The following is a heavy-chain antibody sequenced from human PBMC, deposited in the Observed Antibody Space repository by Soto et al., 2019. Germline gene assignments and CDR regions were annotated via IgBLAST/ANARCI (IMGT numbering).Heavy chain of an antibody. V-gene: IGHV4-4*02. D-gene: IGHD4-4*01. Sequence: QVQLQESGPGLVKPSGTLSLTCAVSGGSISSSNWWSWVRQPPGKGLEWIGEIYHSGSTNYNPSLNSRVTISVDKSNNQFSLKRSSVTAAATAVYYCARGGGYSNYRLFDYWGQGTLVTVSS. CDR2: IYHSGST. J-gene: IGHJ4*02. CDR3: ARGGGYSNYRLFDY. CDR1: GGSISSSNW.